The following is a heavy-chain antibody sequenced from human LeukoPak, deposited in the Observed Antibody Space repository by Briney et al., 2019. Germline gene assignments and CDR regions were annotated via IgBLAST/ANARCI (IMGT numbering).Heavy chain of an antibody. CDR1: GFTFSSYG. V-gene: IGHV3-30*18. Sequence: PGGSLRLSCAASGFTFSSYGMHWVRLAPGKGLERVAVISYDGSNKYYADSVKGRFTISRDNSKNTLYLQMNSLRAEVTAVYYCAKVAVEYYYGSGSFDYWGQGTLVTVSS. CDR2: ISYDGSNK. J-gene: IGHJ4*02. D-gene: IGHD3-10*01. CDR3: AKVAVEYYYGSGSFDY.